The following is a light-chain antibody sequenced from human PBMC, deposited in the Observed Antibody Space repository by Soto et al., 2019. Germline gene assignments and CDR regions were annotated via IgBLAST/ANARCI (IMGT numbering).Light chain of an antibody. CDR3: QQYNSYSLT. J-gene: IGKJ3*01. CDR1: QSISSW. Sequence: DIQMTQSPSTLSASVGDRVTITCPASQSISSWLAWYQQKPGKAPKLLIYKASSLESGVPSRFSGSGSGTEFTLTISSLQPDDFATYYCQQYNSYSLTFGPGTKVDIK. V-gene: IGKV1-5*03. CDR2: KAS.